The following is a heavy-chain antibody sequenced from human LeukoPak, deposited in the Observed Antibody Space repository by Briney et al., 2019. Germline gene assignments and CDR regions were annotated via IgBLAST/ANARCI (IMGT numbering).Heavy chain of an antibody. CDR2: IYYSGST. Sequence: SETLSLTCTVSGGSISSYYWSWIRQPPGKGVEWIGYIYYSGSTNYNPSLKSRVTISVDTSKNQFSLKLSSVTAADTAVYYCATESSSYIKGDYWGQGTLVTVSS. J-gene: IGHJ4*02. CDR3: ATESSSYIKGDY. D-gene: IGHD6-13*01. V-gene: IGHV4-59*08. CDR1: GGSISSYY.